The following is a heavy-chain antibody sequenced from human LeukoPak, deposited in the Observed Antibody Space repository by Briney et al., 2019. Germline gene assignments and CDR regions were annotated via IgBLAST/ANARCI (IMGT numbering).Heavy chain of an antibody. D-gene: IGHD3-16*01. Sequence: ASVKVSCKASGYTFTGYYMHWVRQAPGQRLEWMGWINAGNGNTKYSQEFQGRVTITRDTSISTAYMELSRLRSDDTAVYYCERDMRGAFDIWGQGTMVTVSS. V-gene: IGHV1-2*02. CDR3: ERDMRGAFDI. J-gene: IGHJ3*02. CDR1: GYTFTGYY. CDR2: INAGNGNT.